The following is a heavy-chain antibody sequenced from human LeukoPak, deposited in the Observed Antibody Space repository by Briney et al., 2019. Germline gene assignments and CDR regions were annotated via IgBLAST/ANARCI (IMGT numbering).Heavy chain of an antibody. J-gene: IGHJ6*02. D-gene: IGHD6-13*01. CDR2: XSXXGSXK. CDR3: AKGTYSSSWYTYYYYYGMDV. Sequence: XXPGKGXXXXXXXSXXGSXKYYADSVKGRFTISRDNSKNTLYLQMNSLRAEDTAVYYCAKGTYSSSWYTYYYYYGMDVWGQGTTVTVSS. V-gene: IGHV3-30*18.